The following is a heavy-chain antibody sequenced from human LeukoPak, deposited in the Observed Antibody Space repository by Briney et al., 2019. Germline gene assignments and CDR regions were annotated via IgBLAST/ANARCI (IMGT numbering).Heavy chain of an antibody. J-gene: IGHJ4*02. CDR1: GFTFSSYS. Sequence: GGPLRLSCAASGFTFSSYSMNWVRHARGKGVEWVSSISSSSSYIYYADSVKGRFTISRDNAKNSLYLQMNSLRAEDTAVYYCAKGEGRWCELLGGVDYWGQGTLVTVSS. V-gene: IGHV3-21*04. CDR2: ISSSSSYI. CDR3: AKGEGRWCELLGGVDY. D-gene: IGHD1-26*01.